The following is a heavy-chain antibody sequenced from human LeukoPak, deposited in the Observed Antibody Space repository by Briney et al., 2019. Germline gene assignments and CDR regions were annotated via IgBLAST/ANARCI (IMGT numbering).Heavy chain of an antibody. CDR3: AREGIYSSSSYFDY. CDR2: IYYTGNS. D-gene: IGHD6-6*01. CDR1: DGSISSYY. J-gene: IGHJ4*02. Sequence: SETLSLTCTVSDGSISSYYWSWIRQPPGKGLEWIGYIYYTGNSNYNPSLKSRVTMSLDKSKSQFSLTLRSVTAADTAVYYCAREGIYSSSSYFDYWGQGTLLTVSS. V-gene: IGHV4-59*01.